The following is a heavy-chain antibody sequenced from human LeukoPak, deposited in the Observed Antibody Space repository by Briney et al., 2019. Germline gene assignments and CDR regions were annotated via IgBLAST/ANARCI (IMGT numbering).Heavy chain of an antibody. CDR3: ARDNDYGGNSNY. V-gene: IGHV4-38-2*02. Sequence: SETLSLTCTVSGYSISSGYYWGWIRQPPGKGLELIGSIYHSGSTYYNPSLKSRVTISVDTSKNQFSLKLSSVTAADTAVYYCARDNDYGGNSNYWGQGTLVTVSS. D-gene: IGHD4-23*01. CDR1: GYSISSGYY. CDR2: IYHSGST. J-gene: IGHJ4*02.